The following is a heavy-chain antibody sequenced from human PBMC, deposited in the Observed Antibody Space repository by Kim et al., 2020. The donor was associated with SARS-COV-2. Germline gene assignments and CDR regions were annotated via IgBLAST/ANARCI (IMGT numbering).Heavy chain of an antibody. Sequence: ASVKVSCKASGYTFTSYGISWVRQAPGQGLEWMGWISAYNGNTNYAQKLQGRVTMTTDTSTSTAYMELRSLRSDDTAVYYCAREGARWGIWFGELAPTNWFDPWGQGTLVTVSS. CDR2: ISAYNGNT. CDR1: GYTFTSYG. CDR3: AREGARWGIWFGELAPTNWFDP. D-gene: IGHD3-10*01. J-gene: IGHJ5*02. V-gene: IGHV1-18*01.